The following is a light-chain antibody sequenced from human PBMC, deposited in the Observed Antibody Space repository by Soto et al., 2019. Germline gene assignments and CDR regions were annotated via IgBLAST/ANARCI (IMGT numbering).Light chain of an antibody. CDR3: LLFRGSPT. CDR2: GAS. CDR1: QVVVTAY. Sequence: EIVLTQSPGTLSVSPGERATLSCRASQVVVTAYIHWYQHKPGQAPRLLLSGASTRASGIPDRFSGSGVGTDVYLTITRLDPYDCAVYYCLLFRGSPTFGHGSRVHI. V-gene: IGKV3-20*01. J-gene: IGKJ3*01.